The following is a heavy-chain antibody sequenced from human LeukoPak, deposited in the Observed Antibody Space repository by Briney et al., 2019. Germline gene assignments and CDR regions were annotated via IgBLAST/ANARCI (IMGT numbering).Heavy chain of an antibody. CDR2: ISSSSSTI. J-gene: IGHJ6*03. V-gene: IGHV3-48*01. CDR3: ARVEQTYYYYYMDV. CDR1: GITFSSFW. Sequence: PGGSLRLSCAVSGITFSSFWMNWVRQAPGKGLEWVSYISSSSSTIYYADSVKGRFTISRDNAKNSLYLQMNSLRAEDTAVYYCARVEQTYYYYYMDVWGKGTTVTVSS. D-gene: IGHD1/OR15-1a*01.